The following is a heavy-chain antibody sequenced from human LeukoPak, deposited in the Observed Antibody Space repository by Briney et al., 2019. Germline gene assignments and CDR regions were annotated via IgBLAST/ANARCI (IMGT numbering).Heavy chain of an antibody. J-gene: IGHJ5*02. CDR3: ARDLWFGETNWFDP. D-gene: IGHD3-10*01. CDR1: GGSISSSNW. V-gene: IGHV4-4*02. Sequence: SGTLSLTCAVSGGSISSSNWWSWVRQPPGKGLEWIGEIYHSGSTNYNASLKSRVTISVDKSKNQLSLKLSSVTAADTAVYYCARDLWFGETNWFDPWGQGTLVTVSS. CDR2: IYHSGST.